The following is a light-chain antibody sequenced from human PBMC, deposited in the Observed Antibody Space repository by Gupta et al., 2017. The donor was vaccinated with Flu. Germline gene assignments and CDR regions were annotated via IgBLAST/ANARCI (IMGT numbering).Light chain of an antibody. CDR2: DIS. J-gene: IGKJ4*01. CDR3: QHLQSYPLT. Sequence: GDRVTITCRASQGIRSYLAWYQQKPGTAPNLLIYDISTLQTGVSSRFSGSGSGTEFTLTISILQPEDFATYYCQHLQSYPLTFGGGTKVEIK. V-gene: IGKV1-9*01. CDR1: QGIRSY.